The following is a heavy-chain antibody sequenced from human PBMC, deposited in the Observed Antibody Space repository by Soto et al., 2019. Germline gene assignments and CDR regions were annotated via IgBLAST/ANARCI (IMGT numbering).Heavy chain of an antibody. D-gene: IGHD6-19*01. V-gene: IGHV1-18*01. CDR2: ISSYSGST. CDR1: GYTFPNYG. J-gene: IGHJ6*02. Sequence: ASVKVSCKASGYTFPNYGISWVRQAPGQGLEWMGWISSYSGSTYYAQKFQGRVTMTLETSTSTTYMELRSLKSDDTAVYYSAREQSSGWYGKDYGMDVWGQATPVTVSS. CDR3: AREQSSGWYGKDYGMDV.